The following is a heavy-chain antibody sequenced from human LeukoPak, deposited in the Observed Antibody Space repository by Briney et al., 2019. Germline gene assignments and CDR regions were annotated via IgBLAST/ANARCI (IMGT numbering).Heavy chain of an antibody. J-gene: IGHJ4*02. Sequence: SETLSLTCSVSGGSISSLYWSWIRQPPGKGLEWLGYIYYTGSTKYNPSLKSRVTMFVDMSKNQFSLRLSSVTAADTAVYYCARHRAYSSSSPFDYWGQGTLVTVSS. CDR1: GGSISSLY. D-gene: IGHD6-6*01. V-gene: IGHV4-59*08. CDR2: IYYTGST. CDR3: ARHRAYSSSSPFDY.